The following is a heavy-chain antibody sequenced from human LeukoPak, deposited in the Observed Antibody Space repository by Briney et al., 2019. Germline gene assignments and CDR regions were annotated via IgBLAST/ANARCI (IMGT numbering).Heavy chain of an antibody. Sequence: PSETLSLTCAVSGGSISSGGYSWSWIRQHPGKGLECIGYIYYSGSTYYNPSLRSRVTISKDTSKNQFSLKLSSVTAADTAIYYCAREGYYGSGTYYIDYWGQGTLVTVSS. CDR1: GGSISSGGYS. D-gene: IGHD3-10*01. CDR3: AREGYYGSGTYYIDY. CDR2: IYYSGST. J-gene: IGHJ4*02. V-gene: IGHV4-31*11.